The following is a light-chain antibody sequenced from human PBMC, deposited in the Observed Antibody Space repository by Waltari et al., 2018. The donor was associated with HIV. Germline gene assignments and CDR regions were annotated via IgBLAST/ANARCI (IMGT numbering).Light chain of an antibody. V-gene: IGKV1-39*01. CDR3: QQSYSTPDT. CDR1: RCIGRY. CDR2: AAS. J-gene: IGKJ2*01. Sequence: DVYVLQSSSSLSAAVGYRVTITCRARRCIGRYVYWYQQKPGKAPKLLIYAASSLQSWVPSRFSGSGSGTDFTLTISSMQPEDFATYYCQQSYSTPDTFGQGTKLE.